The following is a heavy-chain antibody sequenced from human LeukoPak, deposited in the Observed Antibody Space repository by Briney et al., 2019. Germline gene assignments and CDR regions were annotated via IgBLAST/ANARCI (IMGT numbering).Heavy chain of an antibody. CDR3: ARGNRYYYDSSDPTIQFDY. Sequence: SETLSLTCTVSGGSISSGSYYWSWIRQPAGKGLEWIGRIYTSGSTNYNPSLKSRVTMSVDTSKNQFSLKLSSVTAADTAVYYCARGNRYYYDSSDPTIQFDYWGQGTLVTVSS. CDR1: GGSISSGSYY. V-gene: IGHV4-61*02. D-gene: IGHD3-22*01. CDR2: IYTSGST. J-gene: IGHJ4*02.